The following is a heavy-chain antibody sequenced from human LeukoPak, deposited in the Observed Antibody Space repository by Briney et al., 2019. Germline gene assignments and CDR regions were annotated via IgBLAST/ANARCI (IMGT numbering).Heavy chain of an antibody. CDR1: GGTFSSYA. Sequence: SVKVSCKASGGTFSSYAISWVRQPPGQGLEWMGGIIPIFGTANYAQKFQGRVTITTDESTSTAYMELSSLRSEDTAVYYCARVAGATMAPYYMDVWGKGTTVTVSS. CDR3: ARVAGATMAPYYMDV. V-gene: IGHV1-69*05. J-gene: IGHJ6*03. CDR2: IIPIFGTA. D-gene: IGHD3-10*01.